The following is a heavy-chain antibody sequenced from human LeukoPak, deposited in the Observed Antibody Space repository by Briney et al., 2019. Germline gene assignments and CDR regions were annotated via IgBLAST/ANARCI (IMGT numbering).Heavy chain of an antibody. V-gene: IGHV1-69*05. CDR2: IIPIFGTA. CDR1: GGTFSSYA. Sequence: ASVKVSCKAPGGTFSSYAISWVRQAPGQGLEWMGGIIPIFGTANYAQKFQGRVTITTDESTSTAYMELSSLRSEDTAVYYCARAGYCSSTSCSRRWFDPWGQGTLVTVSS. D-gene: IGHD2-2*01. CDR3: ARAGYCSSTSCSRRWFDP. J-gene: IGHJ5*02.